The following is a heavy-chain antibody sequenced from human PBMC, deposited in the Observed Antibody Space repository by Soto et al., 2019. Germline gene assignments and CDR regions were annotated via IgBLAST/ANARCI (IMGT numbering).Heavy chain of an antibody. CDR2: ISGSGGST. CDR3: AKDEESIVVVPAAIYYYYYMDV. J-gene: IGHJ6*03. Sequence: EVQLLESGGGLVQPGGSLRLSCAASGFTFSSYAMSWVRQAPGKGLEWVSAISGSGGSTYYADSVKGRFTIYRDNSKNTLYLQMNSLRAEDTAVYYCAKDEESIVVVPAAIYYYYYMDVWGKGTTVTVSS. D-gene: IGHD2-2*01. CDR1: GFTFSSYA. V-gene: IGHV3-23*01.